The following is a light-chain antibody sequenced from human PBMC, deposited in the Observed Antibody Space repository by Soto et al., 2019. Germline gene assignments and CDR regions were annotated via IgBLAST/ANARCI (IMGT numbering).Light chain of an antibody. CDR3: SSYADSDTLYV. CDR2: EVS. CDR1: SSDVGAYNY. V-gene: IGLV2-14*01. Sequence: QSVRTQPASVSGSPGQSITISCTGTSSDVGAYNYVSWYQQHPGKAPKLLIFEVSSRPSGVSNRFSGSKSGSTASLTISGLRAEDEADYYCSSYADSDTLYVFGTGTKVTVL. J-gene: IGLJ1*01.